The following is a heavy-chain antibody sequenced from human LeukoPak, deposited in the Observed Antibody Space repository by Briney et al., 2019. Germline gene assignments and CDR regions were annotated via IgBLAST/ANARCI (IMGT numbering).Heavy chain of an antibody. CDR1: GFTVSSNY. CDR3: AKSPLAVAGTGNWFDP. Sequence: GGSLRLSCAASGFTVSSNYMSWVRQAPGKGLEWVSVIYSGGSTNYADSVKGRFTISRDNSKNTVFLQMNNLRAEDTAVYYCAKSPLAVAGTGNWFDPWGQGTLVTVSS. V-gene: IGHV3-53*01. CDR2: IYSGGST. J-gene: IGHJ5*02. D-gene: IGHD6-19*01.